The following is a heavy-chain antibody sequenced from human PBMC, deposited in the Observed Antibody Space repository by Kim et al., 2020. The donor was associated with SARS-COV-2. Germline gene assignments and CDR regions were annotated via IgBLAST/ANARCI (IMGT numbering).Heavy chain of an antibody. V-gene: IGHV3-23*01. D-gene: IGHD4-17*01. Sequence: GGSLRLSCAASGFTFGTYAMSWVRQAPGRGLDWVSGLSGSGGSTYYADSVKGRFSISRDNSKNTLYLHMNSLRGEDTAVYYCATGLWTVTSAAFDILG. J-gene: IGHJ3*02. CDR1: GFTFGTYA. CDR2: LSGSGGST. CDR3: ATGLWTVTSAAFDI.